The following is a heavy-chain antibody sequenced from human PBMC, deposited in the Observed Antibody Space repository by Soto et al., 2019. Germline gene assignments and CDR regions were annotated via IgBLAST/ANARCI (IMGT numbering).Heavy chain of an antibody. CDR3: ARSPIYGGYVSYFEN. CDR1: GFTFNTYW. CDR2: VNIDGSAT. J-gene: IGHJ4*02. Sequence: EVPLVESGGGLVQPGGSLRLSCAASGFTFNTYWMHWVRQVPGKGLVWVSRVNIDGSATAYADSVKGRFTISRDNAKNTLYLHLNSLRAEDTAVYYCARSPIYGGYVSYFENWGQGTLVTVSS. D-gene: IGHD5-12*01. V-gene: IGHV3-74*01.